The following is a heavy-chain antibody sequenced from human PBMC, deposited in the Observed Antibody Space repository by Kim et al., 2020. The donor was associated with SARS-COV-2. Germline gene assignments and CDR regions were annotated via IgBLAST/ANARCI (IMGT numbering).Heavy chain of an antibody. Sequence: GESLKISCQGSGYSFGDFWIVWVRQMPGKGLEVMGIIYPGDSDARYSPSFRGQVTISADKSISTAYLQWSSLKASDSGMYYCTGLSWGSGMVFSKHYREGRQGLDVWGQGTTVTVSS. J-gene: IGHJ6*02. D-gene: IGHD2-8*01. CDR2: IYPGDSDA. V-gene: IGHV5-51*01. CDR3: TGLSWGSGMVFSKHYREGRQGLDV. CDR1: GYSFGDFW.